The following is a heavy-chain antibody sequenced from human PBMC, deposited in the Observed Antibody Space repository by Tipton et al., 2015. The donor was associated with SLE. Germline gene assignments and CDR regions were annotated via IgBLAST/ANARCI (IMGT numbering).Heavy chain of an antibody. J-gene: IGHJ4*02. D-gene: IGHD6-13*01. V-gene: IGHV3-30*04. Sequence: SLRLSCAASGFTFSTYPMHWVRQAPGKGLEWVAVISYDGSNTYYADSVKGRFTISRDNSKNTLYLQMNSLRTDDTAVYYCARDLLLQQLDYWGQGTLVTVSS. CDR2: ISYDGSNT. CDR1: GFTFSTYP. CDR3: ARDLLLQQLDY.